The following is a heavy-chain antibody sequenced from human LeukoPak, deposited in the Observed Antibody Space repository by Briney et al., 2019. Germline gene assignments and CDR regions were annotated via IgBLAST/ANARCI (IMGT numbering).Heavy chain of an antibody. J-gene: IGHJ4*02. V-gene: IGHV3-33*01. CDR1: GVTFSSYG. CDR3: ARDRQYSSSSLDY. Sequence: PGRSLRLSCAASGVTFSSYGMNWVRQAPGKGLEWVAVIWYDGSNKYYADSVKGRFTISRDNSKKMLYLQMNSLRAEDTAVYYCARDRQYSSSSLDYWGQGTLVTVSS. CDR2: IWYDGSNK. D-gene: IGHD6-6*01.